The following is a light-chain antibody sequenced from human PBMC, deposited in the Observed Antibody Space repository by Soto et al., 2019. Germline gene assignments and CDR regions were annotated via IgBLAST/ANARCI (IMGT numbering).Light chain of an antibody. CDR2: DAS. CDR3: KQYNAYPFT. J-gene: IGKJ3*01. V-gene: IGKV1-5*01. Sequence: IQMTQSPSTLSASVGDRVTVTCRASQSITDWLAWYQQKPGKAPQLLIYDASSLETGVPSRFSGRGSGTEFTITISSLQPEDFATYYCKQYNAYPFTFGYGTTVDI. CDR1: QSITDW.